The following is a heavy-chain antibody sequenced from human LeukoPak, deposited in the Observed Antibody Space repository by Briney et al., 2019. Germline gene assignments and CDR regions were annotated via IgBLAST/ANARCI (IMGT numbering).Heavy chain of an antibody. Sequence: GGSLRLSCAASGFTFSSSWMHWVRQAPGKGLVWVSRIKSDGSITNYADSVKGRLTISRDNAKNTLYLQMNSLRAEDTAVYYCARLVATAGAPYFDYWGQGTLVTVSS. D-gene: IGHD5-12*01. CDR1: GFTFSSSW. J-gene: IGHJ4*02. CDR2: IKSDGSIT. CDR3: ARLVATAGAPYFDY. V-gene: IGHV3-74*01.